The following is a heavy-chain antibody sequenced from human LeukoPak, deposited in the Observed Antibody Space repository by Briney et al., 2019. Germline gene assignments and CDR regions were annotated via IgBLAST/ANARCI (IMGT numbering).Heavy chain of an antibody. V-gene: IGHV4-31*03. J-gene: IGHJ4*02. D-gene: IGHD1-1*01. CDR1: GGSISSGGYY. Sequence: SETLSLTCTVSGGSISSGGYYWSWIRQHPGKGLEWIGYIYYSGSTHYNPSLKSRVTISVDTSKNQFSLKLSSVTAADTAVYYCARDRNDGLGGPFDYWGQGTLVTVSS. CDR2: IYYSGST. CDR3: ARDRNDGLGGPFDY.